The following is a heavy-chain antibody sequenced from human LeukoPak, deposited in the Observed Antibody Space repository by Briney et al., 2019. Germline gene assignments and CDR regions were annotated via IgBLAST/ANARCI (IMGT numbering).Heavy chain of an antibody. D-gene: IGHD6-13*01. Sequence: PSETLSLTCTVSGGSISSSSYYWSWIRQPPGKGLEWIGYIYYSGSTNYNPSLKSRVTISVDTSKNQFSLKLSSVTAADTAVYYCARDLGGQQLEADYWGQGTLVTVSS. CDR3: ARDLGGQQLEADY. CDR1: GGSISSSSYY. V-gene: IGHV4-61*01. J-gene: IGHJ4*02. CDR2: IYYSGST.